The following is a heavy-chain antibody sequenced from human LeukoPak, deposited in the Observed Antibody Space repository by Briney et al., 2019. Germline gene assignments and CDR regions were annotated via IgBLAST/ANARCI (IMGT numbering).Heavy chain of an antibody. CDR2: ISGSGGSS. CDR1: EFTFTTYA. D-gene: IGHD1-7*01. J-gene: IGHJ4*02. V-gene: IGHV3-23*01. Sequence: GGSLRLSCTASEFTFTTYAMSWVRQTPGKGLEWVSGISGSGGSSYYGDSVKGRFTISRDNSKKTLYLQMNSLRAQDTAVYYCAKGLLGTTEYYFDSWGQGTLVTVSS. CDR3: AKGLLGTTEYYFDS.